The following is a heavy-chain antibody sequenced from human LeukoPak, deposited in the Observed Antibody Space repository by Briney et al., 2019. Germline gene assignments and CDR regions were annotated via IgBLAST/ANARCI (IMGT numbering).Heavy chain of an antibody. CDR3: ARGATVTSKFDY. V-gene: IGHV1-18*01. CDR1: GYIFTSYG. Sequence: ASVKVSCKASGYIFTSYGISWMRQAPGQGLEWMGWISGYNGNTNYAQKLQGRVTMTTDTSTTTVYMELRSLRSDDTAVYYCARGATVTSKFDYWGQGTLVTVSS. D-gene: IGHD4-17*01. J-gene: IGHJ4*02. CDR2: ISGYNGNT.